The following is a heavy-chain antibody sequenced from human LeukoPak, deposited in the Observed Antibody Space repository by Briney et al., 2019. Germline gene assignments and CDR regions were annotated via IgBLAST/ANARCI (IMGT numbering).Heavy chain of an antibody. CDR2: INHSGST. Sequence: ASETLSLTCAVYGGSFSGYYWSWIRQPPGKGLEWIGEINHSGSTNYNPSLKSRVTISVDTSKNQFSLKLSSVTAADTAVYYCARGPQARIVVVPAALDYWGQGTLVTVSS. CDR3: ARGPQARIVVVPAALDY. J-gene: IGHJ4*02. CDR1: GGSFSGYY. D-gene: IGHD2-2*01. V-gene: IGHV4-34*01.